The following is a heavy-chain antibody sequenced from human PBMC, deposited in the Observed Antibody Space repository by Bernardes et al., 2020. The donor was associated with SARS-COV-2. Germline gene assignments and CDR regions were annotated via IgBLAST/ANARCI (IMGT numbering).Heavy chain of an antibody. Sequence: TLSLTCAVYGGSFSGYYWSWIRQPPGKGLEWIGEINHSGSTNYNPSLKSRVTISVDTSKNQFSLKLSSVTAADTAVYYCARGVPHYDFWSGYITYYYYYMDVWGKGTTVTVSS. CDR1: GGSFSGYY. CDR3: ARGVPHYDFWSGYITYYYYYMDV. V-gene: IGHV4-34*01. CDR2: INHSGST. J-gene: IGHJ6*03. D-gene: IGHD3-3*01.